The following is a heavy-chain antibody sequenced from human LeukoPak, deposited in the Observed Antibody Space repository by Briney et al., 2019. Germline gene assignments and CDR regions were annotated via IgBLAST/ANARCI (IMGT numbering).Heavy chain of an antibody. Sequence: GGSLRLSCAASGFTVGSYGVTWVRQAPGKGLEWVSAFSATDGSAQYAESVKGRFTISRDYSKNSLYLQMNSLRDEDTAVYYCAKARIAAAGTGAFDVWGQGTMVTVSS. CDR1: GFTVGSYG. CDR2: FSATDGSA. CDR3: AKARIAAAGTGAFDV. J-gene: IGHJ3*01. V-gene: IGHV3-23*01. D-gene: IGHD6-13*01.